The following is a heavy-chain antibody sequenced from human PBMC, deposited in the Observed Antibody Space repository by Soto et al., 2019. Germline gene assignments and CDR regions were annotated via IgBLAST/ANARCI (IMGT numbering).Heavy chain of an antibody. CDR2: ISYDGSNK. D-gene: IGHD2-21*02. CDR1: GFTFSSYA. J-gene: IGHJ3*02. V-gene: IGHV3-30-3*01. Sequence: GGSLRLSCAASGFTFSSYAMHWVRQAPGKGLEWVAVISYDGSNKYYADSVKGRFTISRDNSKNTLYLQMNSLRAEDTAVYYCARPKRDIRDAFDIWGQGTMVTVSS. CDR3: ARPKRDIRDAFDI.